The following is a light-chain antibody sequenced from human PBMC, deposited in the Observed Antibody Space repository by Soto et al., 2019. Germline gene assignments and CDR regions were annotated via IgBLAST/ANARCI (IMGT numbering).Light chain of an antibody. CDR3: SSYAGSNNLV. J-gene: IGLJ3*02. CDR2: EVS. CDR1: SSDVGGYNY. V-gene: IGLV2-8*01. Sequence: QSALTQPPSASGSPGQSVTISCTGTSSDVGGYNYVAWYQQHSGKAPKLMIYEVSKRPSGVTDRFSGSTSGTTASLTVSGIQAADDADYYFSSYAGSNNLVFGGGTKLTVL.